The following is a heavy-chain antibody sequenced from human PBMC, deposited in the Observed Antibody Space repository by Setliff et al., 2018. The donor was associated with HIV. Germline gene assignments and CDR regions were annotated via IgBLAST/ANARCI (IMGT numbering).Heavy chain of an antibody. CDR1: GYTFSQYP. Sequence: ASVKVSCKASGYTFSQYPIHWVRQAPGQRPEWMGWINTGNGNTKFSQNFQDRVTITRNTSASTVYMDLTALKPDDTAVYLCARGGRYCSNGVCYPYYFDYWGQGTLVTVSS. J-gene: IGHJ4*02. CDR2: INTGNGNT. D-gene: IGHD2-8*01. V-gene: IGHV1-3*04. CDR3: ARGGRYCSNGVCYPYYFDY.